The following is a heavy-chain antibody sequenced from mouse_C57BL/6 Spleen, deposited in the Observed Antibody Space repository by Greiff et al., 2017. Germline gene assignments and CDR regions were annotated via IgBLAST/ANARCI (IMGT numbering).Heavy chain of an antibody. V-gene: IGHV1-15*01. J-gene: IGHJ4*01. CDR1: GYTFTDYE. Sequence: QVQLKQSGAELVRPGASVTLSCKASGYTFTDYEMHWVKQTPVHGLEWIGAIDPETGGTAYNQKFKGKAILTADKSSSTAYMELRSLTSEDSAVYYCTKTDWVYYAMDYWGQGTSVTVSS. CDR2: IDPETGGT. D-gene: IGHD4-1*01. CDR3: TKTDWVYYAMDY.